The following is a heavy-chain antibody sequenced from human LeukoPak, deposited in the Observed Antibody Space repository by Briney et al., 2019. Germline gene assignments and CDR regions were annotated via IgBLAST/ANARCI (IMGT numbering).Heavy chain of an antibody. D-gene: IGHD3-22*01. V-gene: IGHV3-30*19. CDR2: IWYDGSNK. Sequence: PGRSLRLSCAASGFTFSSYGMHWVRQAPGKGLEWVAVIWYDGSNKYYADSAKGRFTISRDNSRNTLYLQMNSLRAEDTAVYYCAREADYDPIFDYWGQGTLVTVSS. J-gene: IGHJ4*02. CDR3: AREADYDPIFDY. CDR1: GFTFSSYG.